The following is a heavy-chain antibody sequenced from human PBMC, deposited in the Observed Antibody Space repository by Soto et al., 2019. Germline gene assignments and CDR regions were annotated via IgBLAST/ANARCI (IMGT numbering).Heavy chain of an antibody. CDR1: GNSMFNYY. CDR2: VYTDGTA. J-gene: IGHJ6*02. V-gene: IGHV4-4*07. D-gene: IGHD4-17*01. CDR3: AKGGFVDGDYMPHVMEV. Sequence: QVHLQESGPGLVKPSGTLSLICTVSGNSMFNYYWSWIRQPAGKGLEWIGRVYTDGTAIYNPSLRSRVTMSVDMSKNQFPLNVNAVTAADPAVYYCAKGGFVDGDYMPHVMEVWCQGATVIVS.